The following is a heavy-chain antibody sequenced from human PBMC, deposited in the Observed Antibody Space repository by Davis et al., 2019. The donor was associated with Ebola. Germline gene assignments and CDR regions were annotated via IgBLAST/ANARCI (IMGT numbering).Heavy chain of an antibody. Sequence: ASVKVSCKASGYAFTTYGISWVRQAPGQGLEWMAWISAYNGHTNYAQKFQGRLTLTTDTSTSTAYMELRSLRSDDTAVYYCARDVVVVAPTDWFDPWGQGTLVTVSS. V-gene: IGHV1-18*01. CDR3: ARDVVVVAPTDWFDP. CDR2: ISAYNGHT. CDR1: GYAFTTYG. J-gene: IGHJ5*02. D-gene: IGHD2-15*01.